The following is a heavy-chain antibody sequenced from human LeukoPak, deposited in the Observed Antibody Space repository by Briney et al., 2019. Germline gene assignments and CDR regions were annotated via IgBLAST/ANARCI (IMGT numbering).Heavy chain of an antibody. J-gene: IGHJ3*02. D-gene: IGHD3-16*01. Sequence: GGSLRLACAASGFTFSSYWMSWVRRAPGKGLEWVANINQEGSEKYYVDSVKGRFTISRDNAKKSLYLQINRLRSEDTAVYYCARDADLGATITGAFDIWGQGTLVTVSS. CDR1: GFTFSSYW. CDR3: ARDADLGATITGAFDI. CDR2: INQEGSEK. V-gene: IGHV3-7*01.